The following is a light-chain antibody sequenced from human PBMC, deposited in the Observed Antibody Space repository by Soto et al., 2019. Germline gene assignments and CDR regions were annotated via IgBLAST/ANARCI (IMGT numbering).Light chain of an antibody. J-gene: IGKJ1*01. CDR1: QSISNW. V-gene: IGKV1-5*01. CDR3: QQYNTYSPWA. Sequence: DIQMTQSPSTLSASVGDRVTITCRASQSISNWLAWYQQKPGNAPKLLISDASNLVSGVQSRFSGSGSGTEFTLTISSLQPDDFATYYCQQYNTYSPWAFGQGTKVHIX. CDR2: DAS.